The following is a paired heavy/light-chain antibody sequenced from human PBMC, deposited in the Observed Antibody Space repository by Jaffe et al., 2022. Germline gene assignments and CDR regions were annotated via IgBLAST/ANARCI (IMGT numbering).Light chain of an antibody. J-gene: IGKJ1*01. CDR1: QSIASS. CDR2: AAS. V-gene: IGKV1-39*01. Sequence: DIQMTQSPSSLSASVGDRVTITCRASQSIASSLNWYQQKPGQAPKVLIYAASNLQSGVPSRFSGSGSGTDFTLTISSLQPEDFATYYCQQSYNSPRTFGQGTKVEI. CDR3: QQSYNSPRT.
Heavy chain of an antibody. J-gene: IGHJ4*02. D-gene: IGHD6-19*01. CDR1: GFTFSSYS. CDR2: IRSNGDRT. Sequence: EVQLVESGGGLVQPGGSLRLSCAASGFTFSSYSMHWVRQSPGKGLEFVSGIRSNGDRTYYANSVKGRFTISRDNSNNTLYLQMGSLRAEDMGLYYCARDTGYTSSWYDYWGQGTLVTVSS. CDR3: ARDTGYTSSWYDY. V-gene: IGHV3-64*01.